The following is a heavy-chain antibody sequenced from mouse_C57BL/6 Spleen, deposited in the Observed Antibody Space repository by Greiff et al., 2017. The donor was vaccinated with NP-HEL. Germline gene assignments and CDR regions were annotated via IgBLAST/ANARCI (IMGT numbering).Heavy chain of an antibody. Sequence: EVQLVESGGDLVKPGGSLKLSCAASGFTFSSYGMSWVRQTPDKRLEWVATISSGGSYTYYPDSVKGRFTISRDNAKNTLYMQMISRKSEDTAMYYSAAVSRTLYYAMDYWGQGTSVTVSS. J-gene: IGHJ4*01. V-gene: IGHV5-6*01. D-gene: IGHD3-3*01. CDR3: AAVSRTLYYAMDY. CDR2: ISSGGSYT. CDR1: GFTFSSYG.